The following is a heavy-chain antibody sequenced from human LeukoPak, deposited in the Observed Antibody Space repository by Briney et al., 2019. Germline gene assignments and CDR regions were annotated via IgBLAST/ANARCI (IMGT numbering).Heavy chain of an antibody. CDR1: GGSISSYY. V-gene: IGHV4-59*01. CDR2: IYYTGST. J-gene: IGHJ5*02. CDR3: ARGHIMGATRTFDP. D-gene: IGHD1-26*01. Sequence: PSETLSLTCTVSGGSISSYYWSWIRQPPGKGLEWIGYIYYTGSTTYNPSLKSRVTISVDTSKNQFSLKLSSVTAADTAVYYCARGHIMGATRTFDPWGQGTLVTVPS.